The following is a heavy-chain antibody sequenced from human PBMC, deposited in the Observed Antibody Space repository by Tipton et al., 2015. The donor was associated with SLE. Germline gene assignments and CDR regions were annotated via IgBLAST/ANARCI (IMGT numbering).Heavy chain of an antibody. J-gene: IGHJ4*02. CDR2: IYYSGST. CDR3: ARHYDSLTPFDY. V-gene: IGHV4-59*08. CDR1: GGSISSYY. Sequence: TLSPTCTVSGGSISSYYWSWIRQPPGKGLEWIGYIYYSGSTNYNPSLKSRVTISVDTSKNQFSLKLSSVTAADTAVYYCARHYDSLTPFDYWGQGTLVTVSS. D-gene: IGHD3-22*01.